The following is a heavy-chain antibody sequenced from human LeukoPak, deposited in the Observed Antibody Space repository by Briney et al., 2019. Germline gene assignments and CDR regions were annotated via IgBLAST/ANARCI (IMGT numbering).Heavy chain of an antibody. D-gene: IGHD5-12*01. J-gene: IGHJ4*02. CDR1: GGSISSYY. CDR2: IYYSGST. V-gene: IGHV4-59*01. CDR3: ARVSVSGYGYYYFDY. Sequence: SETLSLTCTVSGGSISSYYWSWIRQPPGKELEWIGYIYYSGSTNYNPSLKSRVSISVDTSQNQFSLKLSSVTAADTAVYHCARVSVSGYGYYYFDYWGQGTLVTVSS.